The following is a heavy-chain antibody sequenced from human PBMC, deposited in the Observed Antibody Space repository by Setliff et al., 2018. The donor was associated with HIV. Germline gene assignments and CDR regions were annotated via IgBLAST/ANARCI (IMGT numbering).Heavy chain of an antibody. CDR3: ARGTVEMANDWYFDL. D-gene: IGHD5-12*01. CDR1: GYTFTNFG. Sequence: ASVKVSCKASGYTFTNFGIGWVRQAPGRGLEWMGIIYPSDGRTTYAQEFQGRVTMTRNTSISTAYMELSSLRSEDTAVYYCARGTVEMANDWYFDLWGRGTLVTVSS. V-gene: IGHV1-46*01. CDR2: IYPSDGRT. J-gene: IGHJ2*01.